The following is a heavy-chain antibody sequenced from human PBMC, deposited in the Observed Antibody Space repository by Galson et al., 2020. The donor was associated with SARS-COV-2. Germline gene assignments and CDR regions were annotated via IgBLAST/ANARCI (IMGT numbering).Heavy chain of an antibody. CDR3: ARVYIPASVVSSSWGIYYYYGMDV. CDR2: IYYSGST. CDR1: GGSIISYY. V-gene: IGHV4-59*01. D-gene: IGHD6-13*01. J-gene: IGHJ6*02. Sequence: SETLSLTCTVSGGSIISYYWSWIRQPPGKGLEWIGYIYYSGSTNYNPSLKSRVTISVDTSKNQFSLKLSSVTAADTAVYYCARVYIPASVVSSSWGIYYYYGMDVWGQGTTVTVSS.